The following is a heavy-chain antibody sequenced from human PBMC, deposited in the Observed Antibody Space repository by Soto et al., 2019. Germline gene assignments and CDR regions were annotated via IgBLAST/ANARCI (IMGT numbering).Heavy chain of an antibody. CDR3: ARDSYSYGYYPMDV. CDR1: GYTFTTYG. Sequence: QVHLVQSGAEVKKPGASVKVSCKTSGYTFTTYGISWVRQAPGQGLAWMGWISAYNGNTNYAQKLQARVTMTTDTSTITAYMELRSLRSDDTAVHYCARDSYSYGYYPMDVWGHGTTVTVSS. D-gene: IGHD5-18*01. CDR2: ISAYNGNT. V-gene: IGHV1-18*04. J-gene: IGHJ6*02.